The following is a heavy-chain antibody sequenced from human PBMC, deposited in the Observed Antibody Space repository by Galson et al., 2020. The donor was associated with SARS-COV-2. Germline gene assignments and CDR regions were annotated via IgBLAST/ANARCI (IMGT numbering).Heavy chain of an antibody. CDR1: GYTFTSYG. V-gene: IGHV1-18*04. D-gene: IGHD3-22*01. CDR3: ARDRGPRGTSIITMIVVTRDTGLDY. CDR2: ISAYNGNT. J-gene: IGHJ4*02. Sequence: ASVKVSFKASGYTFTSYGISWVRQAPGQGLEWMGWISAYNGNTNYAQKLQGRVTMTTDTSTSTAYMELRSLRSDDTAVYYCARDRGPRGTSIITMIVVTRDTGLDYWGQGTLVTVSS.